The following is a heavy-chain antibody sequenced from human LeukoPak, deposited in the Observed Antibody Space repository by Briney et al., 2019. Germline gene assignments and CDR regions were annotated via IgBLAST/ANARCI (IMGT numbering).Heavy chain of an antibody. Sequence: GGSLRLSCAASGFTFSSYAMSWVRQAPGKGLEWVSSISGSGGTTSYADSVKGRFTISRDNAKNTLNLQMNSLRAEDTAVYYCARDPRGGTLDYWGQGALVTVSS. J-gene: IGHJ4*02. CDR3: ARDPRGGTLDY. CDR2: ISGSGGTT. V-gene: IGHV3-23*01. CDR1: GFTFSSYA. D-gene: IGHD3-10*01.